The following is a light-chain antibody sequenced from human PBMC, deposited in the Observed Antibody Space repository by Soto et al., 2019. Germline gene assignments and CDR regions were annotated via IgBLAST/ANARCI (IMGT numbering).Light chain of an antibody. CDR1: SSDVGSYNL. CDR2: EDN. Sequence: QSALTQPASVSGSPGQSITISCTGASSDVGSYNLVSWYQHHPGKAPKFVIYEDNKRPSGVSDRFSGSKSGNTASLTISGLHDEEEDDYYCCAYVPSNALVFGGGTKLTVL. V-gene: IGLV2-23*01. CDR3: CAYVPSNALV. J-gene: IGLJ2*01.